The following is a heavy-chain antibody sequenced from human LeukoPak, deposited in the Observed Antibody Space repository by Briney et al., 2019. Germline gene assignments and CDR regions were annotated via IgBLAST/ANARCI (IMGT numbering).Heavy chain of an antibody. J-gene: IGHJ5*02. V-gene: IGHV4-39*01. D-gene: IGHD2-2*02. Sequence: GSLRLSCAASGFTVSSNYINWVRQAPGKGLEWIGSIYYSGSTYYNPSLKSRVTISVDTSKNQFSLKLSPVTAADTAVYYCARQYCSSTSCYRSWFDPWGQGTLVTVSS. CDR2: IYYSGST. CDR1: GFTVSSNY. CDR3: ARQYCSSTSCYRSWFDP.